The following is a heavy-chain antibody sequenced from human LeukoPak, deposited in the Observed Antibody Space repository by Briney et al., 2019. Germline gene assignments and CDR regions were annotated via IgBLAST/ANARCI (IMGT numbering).Heavy chain of an antibody. V-gene: IGHV4-4*09. CDR1: GGSISSYY. J-gene: IGHJ4*02. CDR2: IYTSGST. D-gene: IGHD3-3*01. CDR3: ARRSWSGYEHDY. Sequence: SETLSLTCTGSGGSISSYYWSWIRQPPGKGLEGIGYIYTSGSTNYNPSLKSRVTISVDTSKNQFSLKLSSVTAADTAVYYCARRSWSGYEHDYWGQGTLVTVSS.